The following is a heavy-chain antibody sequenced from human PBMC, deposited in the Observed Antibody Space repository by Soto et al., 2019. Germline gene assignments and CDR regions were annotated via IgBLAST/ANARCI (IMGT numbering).Heavy chain of an antibody. D-gene: IGHD3-3*01. V-gene: IGHV4-39*01. J-gene: IGHJ5*02. Sequence: SETLSLTCTASGGSISSSSYYWGWIRQPPGKGLEWIGSIYYSGSTYYNPSLKSRVTISVDTSKNQFSLKLSSVTAADTAVYYCARHAHYDFWSAYSPIVWYNWFDPWGQGTLVTVSS. CDR3: ARHAHYDFWSAYSPIVWYNWFDP. CDR1: GGSISSSSYY. CDR2: IYYSGST.